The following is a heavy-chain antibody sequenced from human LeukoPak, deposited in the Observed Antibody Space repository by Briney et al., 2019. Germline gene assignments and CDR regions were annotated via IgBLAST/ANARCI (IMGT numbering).Heavy chain of an antibody. D-gene: IGHD3-10*01. V-gene: IGHV3-7*03. CDR3: AKVSVHYYGSGSYFDY. CDR2: INQDGSEK. Sequence: GGSLRFSCAASGFTFGSYWMSWVRQAPGKGPEWVANINQDGSEKNYVDSVKGRFTISRDNARNSLYLQMNSLRAEDTAVYYCAKVSVHYYGSGSYFDYWGQGTLVTVSS. J-gene: IGHJ4*02. CDR1: GFTFGSYW.